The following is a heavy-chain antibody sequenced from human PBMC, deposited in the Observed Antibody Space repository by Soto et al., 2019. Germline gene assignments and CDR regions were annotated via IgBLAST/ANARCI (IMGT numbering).Heavy chain of an antibody. CDR1: GGSISSGGYY. V-gene: IGHV4-31*03. Sequence: QVQLQESGPGLVKPSQTLSLTCTVSGGSISSGGYYWSWIRQHPGKGLEWIGYIYYSGSTYYNPSLKSRVTISVDTSKNQFSLKLSSVTAADTAVYYCARGIVGAETILTGPYYFDYWGQGTLVTVSS. D-gene: IGHD1-26*01. CDR3: ARGIVGAETILTGPYYFDY. CDR2: IYYSGST. J-gene: IGHJ4*02.